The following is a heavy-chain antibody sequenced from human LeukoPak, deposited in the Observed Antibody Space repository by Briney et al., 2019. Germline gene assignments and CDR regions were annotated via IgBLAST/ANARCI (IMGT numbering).Heavy chain of an antibody. CDR3: ARQISDPMRRGTNYYFDY. Sequence: TSSETLSLTCTVSGGSISSSSYYWGWIRQPPGKGLEWIGSIYYSGSTYYNPSLKSRVTISVDTSKNQFSLKLSSVTAADTAVYYCARQISDPMRRGTNYYFDYWGQGTLVTVSS. V-gene: IGHV4-39*01. D-gene: IGHD1/OR15-1a*01. J-gene: IGHJ4*02. CDR2: IYYSGST. CDR1: GGSISSSSYY.